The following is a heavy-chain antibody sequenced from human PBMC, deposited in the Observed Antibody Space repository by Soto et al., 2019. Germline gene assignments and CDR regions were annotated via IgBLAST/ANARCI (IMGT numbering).Heavy chain of an antibody. CDR3: ALSSGWFALDY. Sequence: QVHFVQSGAEVKKPGASVKVSCKASGYTFSTYAMHWVRQAPGQRLEWMGLINEGNGNTKYSQRFQGRVTFTRDTSANTAYMELSSLRSEDTAVYYCALSSGWFALDYWGQGTLVTVSS. D-gene: IGHD6-19*01. J-gene: IGHJ4*02. CDR2: INEGNGNT. V-gene: IGHV1-3*01. CDR1: GYTFSTYA.